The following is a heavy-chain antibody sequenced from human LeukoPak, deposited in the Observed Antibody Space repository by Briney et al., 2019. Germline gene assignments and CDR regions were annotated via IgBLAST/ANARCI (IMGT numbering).Heavy chain of an antibody. CDR1: GYTFTGYY. CDR2: INPNSGGT. CDR3: AILDCSSTSCYDS. V-gene: IGHV1-2*02. Sequence: ASVKDSCKASGYTFTGYYMHWVRQAPGQGLEWMGWINPNSGGTNYAQKFQGRVTMTRDTSISTAYMELSRLRSDDTAVYYCAILDCSSTSCYDSWGQGTLVTVSS. J-gene: IGHJ5*01. D-gene: IGHD2-2*01.